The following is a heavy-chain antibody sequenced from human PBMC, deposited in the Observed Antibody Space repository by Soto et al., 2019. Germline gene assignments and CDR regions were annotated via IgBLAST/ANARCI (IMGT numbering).Heavy chain of an antibody. D-gene: IGHD3-3*01. CDR3: ARGGFNYDLWSGYYPKKYYDMDV. V-gene: IGHV1-8*01. Sequence: ASVKVSCKASGYTFTSYDINWVRQATGQGLEWMGWMNPNSGNTGYAQKFQGRVTMTRNTSISTAYMELSSLRSEDTAVYYCARGGFNYDLWSGYYPKKYYDMDVWGQGTTGTVSS. CDR2: MNPNSGNT. CDR1: GYTFTSYD. J-gene: IGHJ6*02.